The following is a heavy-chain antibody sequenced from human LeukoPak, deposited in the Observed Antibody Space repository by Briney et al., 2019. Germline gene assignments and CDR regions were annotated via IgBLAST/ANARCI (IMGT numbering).Heavy chain of an antibody. CDR1: GFTFSSYG. V-gene: IGHV3-30*18. Sequence: PGGSLRLSCAASGFTFSSYGMHWVRQAPGKGLEWVAVISYDGSNKYYADSVKGRLTISRDNSKNTLYLQMNSLRAEDTAVYYCAKAFPSVAGKHDYWGQGTLVTVSS. CDR2: ISYDGSNK. CDR3: AKAFPSVAGKHDY. J-gene: IGHJ4*02. D-gene: IGHD6-19*01.